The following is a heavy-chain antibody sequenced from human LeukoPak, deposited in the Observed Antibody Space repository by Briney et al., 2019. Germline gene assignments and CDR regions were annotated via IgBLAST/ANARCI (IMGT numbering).Heavy chain of an antibody. CDR2: IYYIGST. J-gene: IGHJ4*02. Sequence: SETLSLTCTVSGGSISSYYSSWIRHPPRKGLEWIGYIYYIGSTNYNPSLKSRVTISVDTSKNQICLRVSYVTAADTAVYYCARSKYGDYPDYWGQGTLVTVSS. V-gene: IGHV4-59*01. CDR1: GGSISSYY. CDR3: ARSKYGDYPDY. D-gene: IGHD4-17*01.